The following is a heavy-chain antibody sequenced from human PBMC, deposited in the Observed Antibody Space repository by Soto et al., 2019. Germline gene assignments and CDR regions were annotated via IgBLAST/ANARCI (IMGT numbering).Heavy chain of an antibody. Sequence: QVQLVESGGGVVQPGRSLRLSCAASGFTFSSYGMHWVRQAPGKGLEWVAVISYDGSNKYYADSVKGRFNISRDNSKNTLYLQVNSLSAEDTVVYYCAKDVVVGATAWLGDYYYFYGMDVWGQGTTVTVSS. D-gene: IGHD1-26*01. CDR2: ISYDGSNK. J-gene: IGHJ6*02. CDR3: AKDVVVGATAWLGDYYYFYGMDV. V-gene: IGHV3-30*18. CDR1: GFTFSSYG.